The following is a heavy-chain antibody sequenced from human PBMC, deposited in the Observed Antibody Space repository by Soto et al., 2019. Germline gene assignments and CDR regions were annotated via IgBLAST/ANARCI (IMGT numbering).Heavy chain of an antibody. CDR2: ISGTGVSA. Sequence: VQLLESGGGLVQPGGSLRLACEVSGFTFSSYAMSWVRQAPGKGLEWVAAISGTGVSAQYADSVKGRFTISRDNSENTLNLQMDSLRAEDSAVYYCAKPRLVAGLIKFVDFANWGQGTLVTVSS. J-gene: IGHJ4*02. CDR1: GFTFSSYA. V-gene: IGHV3-23*01. D-gene: IGHD6-19*01. CDR3: AKPRLVAGLIKFVDFAN.